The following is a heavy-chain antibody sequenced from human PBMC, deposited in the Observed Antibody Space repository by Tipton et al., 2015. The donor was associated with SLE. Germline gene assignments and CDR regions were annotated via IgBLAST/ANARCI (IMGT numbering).Heavy chain of an antibody. CDR3: AKDLRYSGGLMGYFDY. D-gene: IGHD6-19*01. J-gene: IGHJ4*02. CDR1: GFTFDDYA. CDR2: ISWNSGSI. Sequence: SLRLSCAASGFTFDDYAMHWVRQAPGKGLEWVSGISWNSGSIGYADSVKGRFTISRDNAKNSLYLQMNNLRAEDTAFYYCAKDLRYSGGLMGYFDYWGQGTLVTVSS. V-gene: IGHV3-9*01.